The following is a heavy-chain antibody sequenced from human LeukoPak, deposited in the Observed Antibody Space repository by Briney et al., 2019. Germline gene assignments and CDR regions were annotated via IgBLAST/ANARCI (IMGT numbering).Heavy chain of an antibody. D-gene: IGHD3-22*01. V-gene: IGHV3-74*01. Sequence: GGPLRLSCAPSGFTFSNYWMHWVRQAPGKGLVWVSRINSDGINTSYADSVKGRFTISRDNAKNTLNLQMNSLRAEDTAVYYCARDLGQYYDTSDNWFDPWGQGTLVTVSS. CDR1: GFTFSNYW. CDR2: INSDGINT. J-gene: IGHJ5*02. CDR3: ARDLGQYYDTSDNWFDP.